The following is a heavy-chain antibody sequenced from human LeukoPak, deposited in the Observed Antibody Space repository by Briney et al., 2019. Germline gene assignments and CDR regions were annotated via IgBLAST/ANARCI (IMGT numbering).Heavy chain of an antibody. CDR1: GYTFTAYY. Sequence: ASVKVSCKASGYTFTAYYLHWVRQAPGQGLEWMGWINPNSGGTNYAQKFKGWVTLTRDTSINATYMELSRLASDVTAVYFCARGTPGSYLGYWGQGTLVTVSS. CDR3: ARGTPGSYLGY. CDR2: INPNSGGT. D-gene: IGHD3-16*02. J-gene: IGHJ4*02. V-gene: IGHV1-2*04.